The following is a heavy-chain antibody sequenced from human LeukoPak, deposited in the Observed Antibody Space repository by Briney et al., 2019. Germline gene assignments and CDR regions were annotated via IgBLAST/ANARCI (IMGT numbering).Heavy chain of an antibody. J-gene: IGHJ4*02. Sequence: GGSLRLSCAASGFTFSSYAMSWVRQAPGKGLEWVSGISWNSGSIGYADSVKGRFTISRDNAKNSLYLQMNSLRAEDTALYYCAKDPSSSWYGGYYFDYWGQGTLVTVSS. CDR2: ISWNSGSI. CDR1: GFTFSSYA. D-gene: IGHD6-13*01. V-gene: IGHV3-9*01. CDR3: AKDPSSSWYGGYYFDY.